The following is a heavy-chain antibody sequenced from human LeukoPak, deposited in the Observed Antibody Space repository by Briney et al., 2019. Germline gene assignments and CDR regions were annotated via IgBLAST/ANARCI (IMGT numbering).Heavy chain of an antibody. Sequence: GGSLRLSCAGSGFTFSTYWMHWVRQAPGGGRVWVSGINTDGSTTSYADSVKGRFTISRDNAKTTLYMQMTSLRAEDTALYSCANESRYDADLEYWGQGALVTVSS. CDR3: ANESRYDADLEY. D-gene: IGHD3-3*01. CDR2: INTDGSTT. V-gene: IGHV3-74*01. J-gene: IGHJ4*02. CDR1: GFTFSTYW.